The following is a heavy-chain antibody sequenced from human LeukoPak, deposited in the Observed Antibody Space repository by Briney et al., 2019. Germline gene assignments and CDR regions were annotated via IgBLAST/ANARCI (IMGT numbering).Heavy chain of an antibody. CDR2: IYWDADK. D-gene: IGHD4-23*01. CDR1: GFSLSTTGVG. CDR3: AYTSTVVTPFDS. Sequence: SGPTLVKPTQTLKLTCTFSGFSLSTTGVGVGWIRQPPGKALEWLALIYWDADKRYNSSLKRRLTTIKDTSKNQVVLTLTDLDPLDTATYYCAYTSTVVTPFDSWGQGILVTVSS. J-gene: IGHJ4*02. V-gene: IGHV2-5*02.